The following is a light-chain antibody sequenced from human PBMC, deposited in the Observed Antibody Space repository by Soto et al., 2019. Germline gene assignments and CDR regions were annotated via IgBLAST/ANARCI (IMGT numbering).Light chain of an antibody. V-gene: IGKV3-15*01. J-gene: IGKJ2*01. CDR1: QSVSSN. CDR2: HSS. Sequence: EIVMTQSPATLSVSPGERATLSCRASQSVSSNLAWYQQKPGQAPRLLIYHSSTRATGVPARFSGSGSGTEFTHTISSLQSEDFAVYYCQQYNDWPPYTFGQGTKLEI. CDR3: QQYNDWPPYT.